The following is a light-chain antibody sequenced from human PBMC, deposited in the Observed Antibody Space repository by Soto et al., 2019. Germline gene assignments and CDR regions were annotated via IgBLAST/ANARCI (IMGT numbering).Light chain of an antibody. V-gene: IGLV2-14*01. CDR3: SSYTSSSTLEV. CDR2: DVS. Sequence: QSSLTQPASVSGSQGQSITISCTGTSSDVGGYNYVSWYQQHPGKAPKLMIYDVSNRPSGVSNRFSGSKSGNTASLTISGLQAEDEADYYCSSYTSSSTLEVFGTGTKVTVL. CDR1: SSDVGGYNY. J-gene: IGLJ1*01.